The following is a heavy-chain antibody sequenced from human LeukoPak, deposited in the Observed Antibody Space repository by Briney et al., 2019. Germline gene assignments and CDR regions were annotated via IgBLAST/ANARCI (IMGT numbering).Heavy chain of an antibody. CDR2: FYYSGST. V-gene: IGHV4-39*07. CDR3: AREVPRGGFGELLRYFDY. J-gene: IGHJ4*02. Sequence: SETLSLTCTLSGGSMSSVNYYWGWIRQPPGKGLEWIGTFYYSGSTYYNPSLKSRVTISADTSKNQFSLKLTSVTAADTAVYYCAREVPRGGFGELLRYFDYWGQGTLVTVSS. CDR1: GGSMSSVNYY. D-gene: IGHD3-10*01.